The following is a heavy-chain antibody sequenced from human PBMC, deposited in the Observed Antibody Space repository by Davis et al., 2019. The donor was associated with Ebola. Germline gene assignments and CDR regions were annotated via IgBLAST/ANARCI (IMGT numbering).Heavy chain of an antibody. CDR2: LSGGSVTT. D-gene: IGHD6-19*01. CDR1: GFGFAGYA. V-gene: IGHV3-23*01. CDR3: ATTQWLREFDN. Sequence: GESLKISCAASGFGFAGYAMAWVRRSPGKGLEWVSALSGGSVTTYYADSVKGRFTISRDNSNNILYLQMDSLRVDDTAVYYCATTQWLREFDNWGQGTLVTVSS. J-gene: IGHJ4*02.